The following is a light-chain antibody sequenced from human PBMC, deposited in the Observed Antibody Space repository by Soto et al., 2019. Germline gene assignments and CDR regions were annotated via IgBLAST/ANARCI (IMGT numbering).Light chain of an antibody. J-gene: IGLJ1*01. Sequence: QSALTQPSSVYGSPGQSITISSTGTSSDVGGYNYVSWYQQHPVKAPKLMIYDVTNRPSGVSDRFSGSKSGNTASLTISGLQAEDEADYYCSSYTSSSTPYVFGTGTKVTVL. V-gene: IGLV2-14*01. CDR2: DVT. CDR1: SSDVGGYNY. CDR3: SSYTSSSTPYV.